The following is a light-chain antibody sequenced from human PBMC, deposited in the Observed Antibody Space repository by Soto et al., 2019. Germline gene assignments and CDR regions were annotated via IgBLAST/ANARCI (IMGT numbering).Light chain of an antibody. CDR2: EIS. Sequence: DVGMTQSPLSLPVTLGQPASISCRSNQSLVHSDGIAYFSWFQQRPGRSPRRLIYEISNRFSGVPDRFSGSGAGTDFTLKISRVEAEDVGIYYCMQGTQVPYTFGQGTRLEI. CDR3: MQGTQVPYT. V-gene: IGKV2-30*02. J-gene: IGKJ2*01. CDR1: QSLVHSDGIAY.